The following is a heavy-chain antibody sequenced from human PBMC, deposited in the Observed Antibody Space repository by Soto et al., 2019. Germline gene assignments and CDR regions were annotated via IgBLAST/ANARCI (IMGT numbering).Heavy chain of an antibody. CDR3: ARDRGIGQLVPMDYGMDV. D-gene: IGHD6-6*01. CDR1: GFTFSSYW. V-gene: IGHV3-74*01. J-gene: IGHJ6*02. Sequence: EVQLLESGGGLVQPGGSLRLSCAASGFTFSSYWMHWVRQAPGKGLVWVSRINGDGSSTRYADSVKGRFTISRDNAKNTLYLQMNSLRAEDTAVYYCARDRGIGQLVPMDYGMDVWGQGTTVTVSS. CDR2: INGDGSST.